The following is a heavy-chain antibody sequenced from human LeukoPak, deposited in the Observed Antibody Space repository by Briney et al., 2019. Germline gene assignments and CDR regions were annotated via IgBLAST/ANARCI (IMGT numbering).Heavy chain of an antibody. CDR1: EYTFTGYY. J-gene: IGHJ4*02. CDR2: INPNSGGT. Sequence: ASVKVSCKASEYTFTGYYMHWVRQAPGQGLEWMGWINPNSGGTNYAQKFQGRVTMTRDTSISTAYMQLSRLRSDDTAVDYCARGRDVNYFYYWGQGTLVTVSS. V-gene: IGHV1-2*02. CDR3: ARGRDVNYFYY.